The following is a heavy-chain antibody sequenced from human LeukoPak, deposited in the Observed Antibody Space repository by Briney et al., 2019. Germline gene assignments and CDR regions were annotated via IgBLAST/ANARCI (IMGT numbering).Heavy chain of an antibody. V-gene: IGHV4-59*01. CDR3: ASYLGGPATNWYYDL. CDR2: ISYPRTT. J-gene: IGHJ2*01. Sequence: PSETLSLTCSVSGGSISSYYWTWIRQPPGKGLEWIGYISYPRTTNYNPSLKSRVTISIDTSKNQFSLRLSSVTAADTAVYYCASYLGGPATNWYYDLWGRGTLVTVSS. D-gene: IGHD3-3*01. CDR1: GGSISSYY.